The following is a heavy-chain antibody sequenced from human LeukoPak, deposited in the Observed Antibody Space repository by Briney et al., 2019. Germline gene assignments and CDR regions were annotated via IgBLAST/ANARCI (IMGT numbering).Heavy chain of an antibody. CDR3: ARHGTAAATIDY. Sequence: SETLSLTCTVSGGSISSYYWSWIRQPPGKGLEWIGNIYYSGSTNYNPSLKSRVTISVDTSKNQFSLKLSSVTAADTAVYYCARHGTAAATIDYWGQGTLVTVSS. CDR2: IYYSGST. D-gene: IGHD6-13*01. V-gene: IGHV4-59*08. CDR1: GGSISSYY. J-gene: IGHJ4*02.